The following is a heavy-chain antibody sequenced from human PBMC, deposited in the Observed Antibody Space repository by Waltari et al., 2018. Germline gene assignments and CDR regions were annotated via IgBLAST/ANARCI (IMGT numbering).Heavy chain of an antibody. CDR3: ARDLISMWLVRGRGTPIDY. D-gene: IGHD6-19*01. V-gene: IGHV7-4-1*02. CDR1: GYTFTSYA. Sequence: QVQLVQSGSELKKPGASVKVSCKASGYTFTSYAMNWVRQAPGQGLEWMGWINTNTGNPTYAQGFTGRFVFSLDTSVSTAYLQISSLKAEDTAVYYCARDLISMWLVRGRGTPIDYWGQGTLVTVSS. CDR2: INTNTGNP. J-gene: IGHJ4*02.